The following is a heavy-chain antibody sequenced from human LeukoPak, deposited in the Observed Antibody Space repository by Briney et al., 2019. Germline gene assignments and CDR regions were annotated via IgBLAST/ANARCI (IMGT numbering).Heavy chain of an antibody. V-gene: IGHV4-39*01. Sequence: SETLSLTCTVSGGSIRSSSYYWGWVRLPPGMGLEWIGTISYGGSTYYNPSLKSRVTISVDTSKNEFSLKLSPVTAADTAAYYCARLRGINTGGWFDWFDPWGQGILVTVSS. CDR2: ISYGGST. D-gene: IGHD6-19*01. CDR3: ARLRGINTGGWFDWFDP. J-gene: IGHJ5*02. CDR1: GGSIRSSSYY.